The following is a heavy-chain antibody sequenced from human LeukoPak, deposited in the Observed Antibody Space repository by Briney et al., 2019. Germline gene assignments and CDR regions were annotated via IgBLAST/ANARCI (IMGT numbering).Heavy chain of an antibody. CDR3: ATDLGSSRPNF. D-gene: IGHD6-13*01. CDR1: EFIFSNYA. J-gene: IGHJ4*02. CDR2: ISGSGGST. Sequence: GGSLRLSCAASEFIFSNYAMTWVRQAPGKGLEWVSAISGSGGSTYYADSVKGRFTISRDNAKNSLYLQMNSLTAEDTAVYYCATDLGSSRPNFWGQGILVTVSS. V-gene: IGHV3-23*01.